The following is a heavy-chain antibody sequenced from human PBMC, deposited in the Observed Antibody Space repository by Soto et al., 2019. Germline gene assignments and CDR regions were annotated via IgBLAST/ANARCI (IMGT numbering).Heavy chain of an antibody. V-gene: IGHV3-48*01. CDR2: ISSSSSTI. CDR1: GFTFSSYS. J-gene: IGHJ4*02. D-gene: IGHD3-3*01. Sequence: GGSLRLSCAASGFTFSSYSMNWVRQAPGKGLEWVSYISSSSSTIYYADSVKGRFTISRDNSKDTLYLQMNSLRVEDTAVYYCAKRGDDFRSGYYYYFDYWGLGTLVTVSS. CDR3: AKRGDDFRSGYYYYFDY.